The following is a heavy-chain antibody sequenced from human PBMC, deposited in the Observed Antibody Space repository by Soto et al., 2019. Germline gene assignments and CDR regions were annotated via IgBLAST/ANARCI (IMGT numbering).Heavy chain of an antibody. CDR1: GFTFSSYA. D-gene: IGHD3-3*01. J-gene: IGHJ6*02. CDR3: AKEQGYDFWSGYYKGSYVDV. V-gene: IGHV3-23*01. Sequence: GGSLRLSCAASGFTFSSYAMSWVRQAPGKGLEWVSAISGSGGSTYYADSVKGRFTISRDNSKNTLYLQMNSLRAEDTAVYYCAKEQGYDFWSGYYKGSYVDVWGQGTTVTVSS. CDR2: ISGSGGST.